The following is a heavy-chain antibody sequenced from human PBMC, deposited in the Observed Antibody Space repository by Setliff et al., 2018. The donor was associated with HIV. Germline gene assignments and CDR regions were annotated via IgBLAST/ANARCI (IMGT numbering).Heavy chain of an antibody. CDR3: ARSFYDSSGYRYDY. CDR2: INPNSGAA. J-gene: IGHJ4*02. D-gene: IGHD3-22*01. Sequence: RASVKVSCKASGYTFTAHFLHWVRQAPGQGLEWMGRINPNSGAADYAQNFQGRVTMTTDTSTSTAYMELRSLRSDDTAVYYCARSFYDSSGYRYDYWGQGTLVTVSS. CDR1: GYTFTAHF. V-gene: IGHV1-2*06.